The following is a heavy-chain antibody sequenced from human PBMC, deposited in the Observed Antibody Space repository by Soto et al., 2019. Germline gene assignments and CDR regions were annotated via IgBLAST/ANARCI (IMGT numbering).Heavy chain of an antibody. V-gene: IGHV5-10-1*01. CDR2: IDPSDSYT. J-gene: IGHJ6*02. D-gene: IGHD1-26*01. Sequence: GESLKISCRGSGYSFTSYWISWVRQMPVKGLEWMGRIDPSDSYTNYSPSFQGHVTISADKSISTAYLQWSSLKASDTAMYYCTRRSSGSDYYYSYGTDVWGQGTTVNVYS. CDR1: GYSFTSYW. CDR3: TRRSSGSDYYYSYGTDV.